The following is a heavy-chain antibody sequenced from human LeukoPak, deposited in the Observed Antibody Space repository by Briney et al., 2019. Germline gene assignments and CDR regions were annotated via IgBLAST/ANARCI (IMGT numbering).Heavy chain of an antibody. CDR3: ARTFDY. V-gene: IGHV3-48*04. CDR2: ISSDSNII. CDR1: GFAFSSSS. Sequence: GGSLRLSCAASGFAFSSSSMNWDRQAPGKGLEWISYISSDSNIIYYADSVKGRFTISRDNAKNALYLQMNSLRAEDTAVYYCARTFDYWGQGTLVTVSS. J-gene: IGHJ4*02.